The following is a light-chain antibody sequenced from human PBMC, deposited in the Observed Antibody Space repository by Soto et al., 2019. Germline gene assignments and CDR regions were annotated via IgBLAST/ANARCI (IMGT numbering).Light chain of an antibody. V-gene: IGKV3-20*01. J-gene: IGKJ1*01. CDR3: QQYGSSPRT. CDR1: QSVSSSY. CDR2: GAS. Sequence: EIVLTQSPGTLPLSPGERATLSCRASQSVSSSYLAWYQQKPSQAPRLLIYGASSRATGIPDRFSGSGSGTDFTLTISRLEPEDVAVYYCQQYGSSPRTFGQGTKVYIK.